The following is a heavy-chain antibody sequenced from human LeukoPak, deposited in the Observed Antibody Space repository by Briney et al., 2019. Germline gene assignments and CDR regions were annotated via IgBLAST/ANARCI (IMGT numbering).Heavy chain of an antibody. Sequence: QPGGSLRLSCAASGFPFSSYAMNWVRQAPGKGLEWVSTISGSGGSTYYADSVKGRFTISRDNSKSTLYLQMNSLRAEDTAVYYCARRYSSSSDNWFHPWGQGTLVTVSS. V-gene: IGHV3-23*01. J-gene: IGHJ5*02. CDR1: GFPFSSYA. CDR2: ISGSGGST. CDR3: ARRYSSSSDNWFHP. D-gene: IGHD6-6*01.